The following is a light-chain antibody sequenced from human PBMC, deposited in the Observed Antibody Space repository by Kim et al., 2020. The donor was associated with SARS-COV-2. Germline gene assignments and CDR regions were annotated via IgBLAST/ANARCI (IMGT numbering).Light chain of an antibody. Sequence: SYELTQPPSVSVSPGQTASITCSGDKLGDKYACWYQQKPGQSTVLVIYQDSKRPSGIPERFSGSNSGNTATLTISGTQAMDEADYYCQAWDSSTAWVFGG. J-gene: IGLJ3*02. CDR2: QDS. CDR1: KLGDKY. V-gene: IGLV3-1*01. CDR3: QAWDSSTAWV.